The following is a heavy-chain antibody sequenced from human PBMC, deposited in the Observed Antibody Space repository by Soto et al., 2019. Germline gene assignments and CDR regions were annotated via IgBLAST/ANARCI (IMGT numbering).Heavy chain of an antibody. J-gene: IGHJ4*01. Sequence: PSETLSLTCTVSGASVSSGDYYWTWIRQPPGKDLEWIGYIYSSGNTNYNPSLRSRVTMSKDTSKNQFSLKLNSVTAADTGVYYCARGVLHWGQGTLVTVSS. CDR3: ARGVLH. CDR1: GASVSSGDYY. CDR2: IYSSGNT. V-gene: IGHV4-30-4*01.